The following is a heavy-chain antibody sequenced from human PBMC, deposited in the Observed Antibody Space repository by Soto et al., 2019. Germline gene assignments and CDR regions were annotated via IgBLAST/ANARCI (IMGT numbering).Heavy chain of an antibody. Sequence: GGSLRLSCAASGFTFSSYAMSWVRQAPGKGLEWVSAISGRGGSTYYADSVKGRFTISRDNSKNTLYLQMNSLRAEDTAVYYCAKDLGIAAAGTRFDYWGQGTLVTVSS. CDR1: GFTFSSYA. J-gene: IGHJ4*02. D-gene: IGHD6-13*01. CDR2: ISGRGGST. V-gene: IGHV3-23*01. CDR3: AKDLGIAAAGTRFDY.